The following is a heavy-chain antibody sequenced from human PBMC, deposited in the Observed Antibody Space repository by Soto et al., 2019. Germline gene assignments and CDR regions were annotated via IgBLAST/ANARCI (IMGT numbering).Heavy chain of an antibody. CDR1: GFTVSSNY. CDR3: ARDRAEGGYTADFQH. V-gene: IGHV3-53*01. CDR2: IYSGGST. Sequence: EVQLVESGGGLIQPGGSLRLSCAASGFTVSSNYMSWVRQAPGKGLEWVSVIYSGGSTYYADSVKGRFTISRDNSKNTQYLRMTNLRAQGQAVYYVARDRAEGGYTADFQHCGQGTLVTVSS. J-gene: IGHJ1*01. D-gene: IGHD3-22*01.